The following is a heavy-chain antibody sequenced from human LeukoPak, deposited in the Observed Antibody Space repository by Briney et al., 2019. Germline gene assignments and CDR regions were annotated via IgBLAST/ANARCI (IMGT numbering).Heavy chain of an antibody. D-gene: IGHD4-11*01. CDR3: ARVWDYSPRGRFDD. V-gene: IGHV1-18*04. Sequence: ASVTAASLPATYSLVNYAISWVRQAPGHVLEWIGWISPFNGQTNYAQNLQDRVTMTIDTTTSTASMELRGLRPDDTGVYYCARVWDYSPRGRFDDWGQGTRVIVSS. CDR1: TYSLVNYA. CDR2: ISPFNGQT. J-gene: IGHJ4*02.